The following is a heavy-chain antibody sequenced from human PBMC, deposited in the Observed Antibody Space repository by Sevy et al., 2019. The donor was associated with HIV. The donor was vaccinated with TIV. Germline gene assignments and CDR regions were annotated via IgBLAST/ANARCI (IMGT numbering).Heavy chain of an antibody. CDR3: VRDDRDGYFEY. Sequence: ASVKVSSKASGYTFTGYYMHWMRQAPGQGLEWMGWINPDSGGPTYAPKFQGRVTLNRDTSISTAYMDLSRLKSDDTAVYYCVRDDRDGYFEYWGQGTLVTVSS. CDR2: INPDSGGP. CDR1: GYTFTGYY. J-gene: IGHJ4*02. V-gene: IGHV1-2*02.